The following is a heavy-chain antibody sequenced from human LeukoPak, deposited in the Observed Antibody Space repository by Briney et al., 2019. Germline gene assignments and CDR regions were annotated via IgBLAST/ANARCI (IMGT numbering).Heavy chain of an antibody. Sequence: PGGSLRLSCAASGFXFSSYAISWVRQAPGKGLEWVSGISGSGATTYYADSVKGRFTISRVNSKNTLYLQMNSLRVEDTAAYYCAKDTYAGIGLLLDSWGQGTLVTVSS. CDR1: GFXFSSYA. J-gene: IGHJ4*02. D-gene: IGHD2-2*01. CDR2: ISGSGATT. V-gene: IGHV3-23*01. CDR3: AKDTYAGIGLLLDS.